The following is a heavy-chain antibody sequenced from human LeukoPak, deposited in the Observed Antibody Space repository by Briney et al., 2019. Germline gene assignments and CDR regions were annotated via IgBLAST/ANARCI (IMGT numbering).Heavy chain of an antibody. D-gene: IGHD1-26*01. CDR2: INSDGSST. Sequence: GGSLRLSCAASGFTFSSYLMHWVRQPPGKGLVWVSRINSDGSSTNYADSVKGRFAISRDNAKNTLYLQMNSLRAEDTAVYYCASSRYSGSYFDYWGQGTLVTVSS. J-gene: IGHJ4*02. CDR1: GFTFSSYL. CDR3: ASSRYSGSYFDY. V-gene: IGHV3-74*01.